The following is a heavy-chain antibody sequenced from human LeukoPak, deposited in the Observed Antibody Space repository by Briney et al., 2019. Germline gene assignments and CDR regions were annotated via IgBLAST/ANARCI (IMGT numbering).Heavy chain of an antibody. Sequence: PGGSLRLSCAASGFTFSSYSMNWVRQAPGKGLEWVSYISSSSSTIYYADSVKGRFTISRDNAKNSLYLQMNSLRAEDTAVYYCARDWALTKWGQGTLVTVSS. CDR2: ISSSSSTI. CDR1: GFTFSSYS. D-gene: IGHD7-27*01. CDR3: ARDWALTK. J-gene: IGHJ4*02. V-gene: IGHV3-48*01.